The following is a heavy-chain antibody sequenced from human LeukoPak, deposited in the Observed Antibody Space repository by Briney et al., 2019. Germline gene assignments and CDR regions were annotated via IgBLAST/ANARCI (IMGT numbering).Heavy chain of an antibody. D-gene: IGHD3-9*01. CDR3: ARGNVRGPGYYIN. CDR2: INPSGGST. Sequence: ASVKVSCKASGYTFTGYYLHWVRQAPGQGLEWMGIINPSGGSTSYAQKFQGRVTMTRDMSTSTVYMELSSLRSEDTAVYYCARGNVRGPGYYINWGQGTLVTVSS. J-gene: IGHJ4*02. V-gene: IGHV1-46*01. CDR1: GYTFTGYY.